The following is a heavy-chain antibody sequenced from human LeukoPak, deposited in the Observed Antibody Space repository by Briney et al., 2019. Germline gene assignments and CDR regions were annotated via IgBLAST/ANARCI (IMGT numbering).Heavy chain of an antibody. Sequence: SETLSLTCTVSGGSISSYYWSWIRQPAGKGLEWIGRIYTSGSTNYNPSLKSRVTMSVDTSKNQFSLKLSSVTAADTAVYYCASLNDYTHQFDYWGQGTLVTVSS. CDR1: GGSISSYY. V-gene: IGHV4-4*07. J-gene: IGHJ4*02. D-gene: IGHD4-11*01. CDR3: ASLNDYTHQFDY. CDR2: IYTSGST.